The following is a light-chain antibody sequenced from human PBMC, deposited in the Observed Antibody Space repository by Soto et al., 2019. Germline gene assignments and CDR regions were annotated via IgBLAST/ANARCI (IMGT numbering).Light chain of an antibody. V-gene: IGKV3-11*01. CDR1: QSISSY. CDR2: DTS. CDR3: QQRSNWPHT. J-gene: IGKJ5*01. Sequence: EIVLTQSPATLSVSPGERATLSCRASQSISSYLAWYQHKPGQAPRLLIFDTSNRATGIPARFSGSGSGTDFTLTISSLEPEDFAVYYCQQRSNWPHTFGQGTRLEI.